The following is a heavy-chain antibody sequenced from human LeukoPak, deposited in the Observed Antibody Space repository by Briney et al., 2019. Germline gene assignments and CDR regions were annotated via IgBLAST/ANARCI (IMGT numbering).Heavy chain of an antibody. CDR2: IWYDGSNE. D-gene: IGHD3-10*01. CDR1: GFTFSSYG. J-gene: IGHJ4*02. CDR3: ARYYGSGSVGGFDY. Sequence: GGSLRLSCAASGFTFSSYGMHWVRQAPGKGLEWVALIWYDGSNEYYTDSVKGRFTISRDNSKNTLSLQMNSLRAEDTAVYYCARYYGSGSVGGFDYWGQGTLVTVSS. V-gene: IGHV3-33*01.